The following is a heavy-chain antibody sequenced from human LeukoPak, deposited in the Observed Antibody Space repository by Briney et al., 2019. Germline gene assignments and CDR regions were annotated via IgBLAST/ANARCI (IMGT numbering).Heavy chain of an antibody. CDR1: GYTFTSYD. CDR2: MNPNSGNT. J-gene: IGHJ5*02. D-gene: IGHD2/OR15-2a*01. Sequence: GSVKVSCKASGYTFTSYDINWVRQATGQGLEWMGWMNPNSGNTGYAQKFQGRVTMTRNTTLSTAYMELSSLRSEDTAVYYCARSLSRIKLYNWFDPWGQGTLVTVSS. V-gene: IGHV1-8*01. CDR3: ARSLSRIKLYNWFDP.